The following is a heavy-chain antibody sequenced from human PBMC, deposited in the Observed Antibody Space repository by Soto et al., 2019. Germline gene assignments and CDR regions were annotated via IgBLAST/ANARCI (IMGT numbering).Heavy chain of an antibody. D-gene: IGHD3-22*01. V-gene: IGHV4-59*01. CDR3: ARERIRYDSSGSYYYGMDV. J-gene: IGHJ6*02. Sequence: SETLSLTCTVSGFSISSYYWSWIRQPPGKGLEWIGYIYYSGSTNYNPSLKSRVTISVDTSKNQFSLKLSSVTAADTAVYYCARERIRYDSSGSYYYGMDVWGQGTTVTVSS. CDR2: IYYSGST. CDR1: GFSISSYY.